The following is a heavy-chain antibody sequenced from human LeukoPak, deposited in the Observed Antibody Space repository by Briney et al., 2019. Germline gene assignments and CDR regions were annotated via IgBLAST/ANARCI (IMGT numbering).Heavy chain of an antibody. Sequence: SETLSLTCTVSGGSISSYYWGWIRQPPGKGLEWIGYIYYSGSTNYNPSLKSRVTISVDTSKNQFSLKLSSVTAADTAVYYCAREAREPGGDSSGYFDYWGQGTLVTVSS. CDR1: GGSISSYY. J-gene: IGHJ4*02. CDR2: IYYSGST. CDR3: AREAREPGGDSSGYFDY. D-gene: IGHD3-22*01. V-gene: IGHV4-59*01.